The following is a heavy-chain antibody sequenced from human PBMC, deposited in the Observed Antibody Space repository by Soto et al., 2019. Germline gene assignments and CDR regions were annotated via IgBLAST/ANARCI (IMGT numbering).Heavy chain of an antibody. CDR2: IKSKTDEATT. Sequence: PGGSLRLSCVGSRFAFSHAMMTWVRQSPGKGLEWVGHIKSKTDEATTDYAAPVKDRFTISRDDSGNTLYLEMNRLKTEDTGIYYCITDAGFCSRDSCYFWAFWGPGTLVTVSS. CDR3: ITDAGFCSRDSCYFWAF. CDR1: RFAFSHAM. J-gene: IGHJ1*01. V-gene: IGHV3-15*01. D-gene: IGHD2-2*01.